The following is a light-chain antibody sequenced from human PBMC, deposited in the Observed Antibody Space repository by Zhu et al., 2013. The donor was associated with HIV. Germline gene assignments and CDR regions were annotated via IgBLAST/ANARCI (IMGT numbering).Light chain of an antibody. V-gene: IGKV1-33*01. Sequence: DIQMTQSPSSLSASVGDSVTITCQASQDISNYLNWYQQKPGKAPKLLIYDASNLETGVPSRFSGSGSGTDFTFTISSLQPEDIATYYCQQYDNLPLTFGGGTDVEIK. CDR2: DAS. CDR3: QQYDNLPLT. J-gene: IGKJ4*01. CDR1: QDISNY.